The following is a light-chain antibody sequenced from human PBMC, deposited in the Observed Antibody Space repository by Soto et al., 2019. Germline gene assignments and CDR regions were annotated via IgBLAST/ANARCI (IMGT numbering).Light chain of an antibody. J-gene: IGLJ1*01. CDR1: SSNIGGNS. V-gene: IGLV1-51*01. Sequence: QSVLTQPPSVSAAPGQKVTISCSGSSSNIGGNSVSWYQQLPGTAPKLLIYDYNKRPSGIPDRFSGSKSGTSATLGITGFQTGDEADYYCGSWDSSLSAYVFGTGTKGTVL. CDR2: DYN. CDR3: GSWDSSLSAYV.